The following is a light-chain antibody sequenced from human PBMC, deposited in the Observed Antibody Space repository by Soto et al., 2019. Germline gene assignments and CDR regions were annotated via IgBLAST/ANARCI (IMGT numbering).Light chain of an antibody. J-gene: IGLJ3*02. CDR2: EAN. V-gene: IGLV2-23*01. CDR3: CSYAGSSTV. Sequence: QSALTQPASVSGSPEQSITISCTGTSSDVGNYNLVSWYQQHPGKVPKLMIYEANKRPSGVSNRLSGSKSGNTASLTISGLQAEDEADYYCCSYAGSSTVFGGGTKLTVL. CDR1: SSDVGNYNL.